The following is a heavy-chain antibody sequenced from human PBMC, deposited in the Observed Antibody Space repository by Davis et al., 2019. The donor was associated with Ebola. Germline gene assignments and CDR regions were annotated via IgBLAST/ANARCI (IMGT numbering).Heavy chain of an antibody. CDR1: GGSISSHY. J-gene: IGHJ5*02. V-gene: IGHV4-59*11. CDR2: IYYSGST. D-gene: IGHD2-15*01. Sequence: PSETLSLTCTVSGGSISSHYWSWIRQPPGKGLEWIGYIYYSGSTNYNPSLKSRVTISVDTSKNQFSLKLSSVTAADTAVYYCARVFLPGLRYCSGGSCYSGWFDPWGQGTLVTVSS. CDR3: ARVFLPGLRYCSGGSCYSGWFDP.